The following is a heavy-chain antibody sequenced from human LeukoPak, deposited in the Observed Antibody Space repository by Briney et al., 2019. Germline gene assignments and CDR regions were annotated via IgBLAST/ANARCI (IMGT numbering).Heavy chain of an antibody. D-gene: IGHD3-22*01. J-gene: IGHJ5*02. CDR2: ISYDGSKK. Sequence: GGSLRLSCTASGFTFSSYGMHWVRQAPGKGLDWVALISYDGSKKYYADSVMGRFTLSRDNSKNTLYLQMNSLTAEDTAVYYCAKSYSSGYPSNWFDPWGQGTLVTVSS. V-gene: IGHV3-30*18. CDR3: AKSYSSGYPSNWFDP. CDR1: GFTFSSYG.